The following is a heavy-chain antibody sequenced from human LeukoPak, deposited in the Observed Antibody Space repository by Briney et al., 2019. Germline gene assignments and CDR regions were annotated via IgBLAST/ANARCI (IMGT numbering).Heavy chain of an antibody. CDR1: GFTFSSYD. V-gene: IGHV3-23*01. D-gene: IGHD4-17*01. CDR3: ARSLTTVTTLGYDY. Sequence: PGGSLRLSCAASGFTFSSYDMSWVRQAPGKGLEWVSSISGSGGSTYYADSVKGRFTISRDNSKNTLYLQMNSLRAEDTAVYYCARSLTTVTTLGYDYWGQGTLVTVSS. CDR2: ISGSGGST. J-gene: IGHJ4*02.